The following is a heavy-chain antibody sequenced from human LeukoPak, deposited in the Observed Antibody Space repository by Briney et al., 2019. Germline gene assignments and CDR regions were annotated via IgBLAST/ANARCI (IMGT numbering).Heavy chain of an antibody. CDR3: AKDPLDFWSGDAFDI. V-gene: IGHV3-23*01. CDR1: GFTFSSYA. Sequence: GGSLRLSCAASGFTFSSYAISWVRQAPGKGLEWVSAISGSGGSTYYADSVKGRFTISRDNSKNTLYLQMDSLRAEDTAVYYCAKDPLDFWSGDAFDIWGQGTMVTVSS. D-gene: IGHD3-3*01. CDR2: ISGSGGST. J-gene: IGHJ3*02.